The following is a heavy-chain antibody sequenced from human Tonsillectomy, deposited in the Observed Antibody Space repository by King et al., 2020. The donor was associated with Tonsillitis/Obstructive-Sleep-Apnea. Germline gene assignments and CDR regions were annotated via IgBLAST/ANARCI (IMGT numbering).Heavy chain of an antibody. Sequence: VQLQQWGAGLLKPSETLSLTCAVYGGSFSGYYWSWIRQPPGKGLEWIGEINHSGSTNYNPSLKSRVTISIDTSKNQFSLKLSSVTAADTAVYYCARGYDYDSSGYPSISYYFDFWGQGTLVTVSS. CDR2: INHSGST. CDR1: GGSFSGYY. CDR3: ARGYDYDSSGYPSISYYFDF. J-gene: IGHJ4*02. D-gene: IGHD3-22*01. V-gene: IGHV4-34*01.